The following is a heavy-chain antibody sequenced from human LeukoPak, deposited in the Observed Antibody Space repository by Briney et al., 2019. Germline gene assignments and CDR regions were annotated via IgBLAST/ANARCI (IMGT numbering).Heavy chain of an antibody. CDR3: ARSWSADAFDI. Sequence: PGGSLRLSCAASGFTFSSYSMNWVRQAPGKGLEWVSSISSSSSTIYYADSVKGRFTISRDNAKNSLYLQMNSLRAEDTAVYYCARSWSADAFDIWGQGTMVTVSS. J-gene: IGHJ3*02. CDR2: ISSSSSTI. V-gene: IGHV3-48*04. CDR1: GFTFSSYS. D-gene: IGHD6-13*01.